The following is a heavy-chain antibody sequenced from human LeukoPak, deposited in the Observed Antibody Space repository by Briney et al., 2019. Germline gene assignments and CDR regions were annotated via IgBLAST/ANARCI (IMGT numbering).Heavy chain of an antibody. J-gene: IGHJ4*02. D-gene: IGHD3-10*01. Sequence: ASVKVSCKASGYTFTGYYMHWVRQAPGQGLEWMGWINPNSGGTNYAQKFQGRVTMTRDTSISTAYMELSRLRSDDTAVYYCARGKLIWFGESLYYFDYWGQGTLVTVSS. CDR3: ARGKLIWFGESLYYFDY. V-gene: IGHV1-2*02. CDR1: GYTFTGYY. CDR2: INPNSGGT.